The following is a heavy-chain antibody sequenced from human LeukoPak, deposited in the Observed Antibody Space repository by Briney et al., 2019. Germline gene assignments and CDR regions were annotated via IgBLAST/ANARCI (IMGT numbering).Heavy chain of an antibody. Sequence: SVKVSCKASGYTFTSYYMHWVRQAPGQGLEWMGGIIPIFATANYAQKFQGRVTITADESTSTAYMELSSLRSEDTAVYYCARDQREHPPYYDILTGYYRSAFDIWGQGTMVTVSS. CDR2: IIPIFATA. CDR1: GYTFTSYY. CDR3: ARDQREHPPYYDILTGYYRSAFDI. J-gene: IGHJ3*02. D-gene: IGHD3-9*01. V-gene: IGHV1-69*13.